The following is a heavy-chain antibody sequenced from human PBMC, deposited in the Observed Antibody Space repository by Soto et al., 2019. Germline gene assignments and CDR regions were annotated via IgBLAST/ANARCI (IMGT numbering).Heavy chain of an antibody. CDR3: ARTYDFWSGPEFDP. CDR1: GGSISSYY. D-gene: IGHD3-3*01. J-gene: IGHJ5*02. V-gene: IGHV4-59*01. Sequence: LSLTCTVSGGSISSYYWSWIRQPPGKGLEWIGYIYYSGSTNYNPSLKSRDTISVDTSKNQFSLKLSSMTAADTAVYYCARTYDFWSGPEFDPWGQGTLVTVSS. CDR2: IYYSGST.